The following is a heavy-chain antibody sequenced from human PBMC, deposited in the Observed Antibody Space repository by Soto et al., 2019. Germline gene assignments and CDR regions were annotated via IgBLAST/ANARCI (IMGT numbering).Heavy chain of an antibody. J-gene: IGHJ6*02. CDR3: ARLGRGTVVTAYYSCIDV. CDR2: IYPGDSDT. Sequence: GESLKISCKGSGYSFTSYWIGWVRQMPGKGLEWMGIIYPGDSDTRYSPSFQGQVTISADKSISTAYLQWSSLKASDTAMYYCARLGRGTVVTAYYSCIDVWGQGTTVTVSS. CDR1: GYSFTSYW. V-gene: IGHV5-51*01. D-gene: IGHD2-15*01.